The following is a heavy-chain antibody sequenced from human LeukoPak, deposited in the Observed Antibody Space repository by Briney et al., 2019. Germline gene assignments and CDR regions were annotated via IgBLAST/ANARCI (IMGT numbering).Heavy chain of an antibody. Sequence: SETLSPTCTVSGGSISSGSYYWSWIRQPAGKGLEWIGRIYTSGSTNYNPSLKSRVTISVDTSKNQFSLKLSSVTAADTAVYYCARGGLLWFGELAMDVWGKGTTVTVSS. CDR1: GGSISSGSYY. CDR3: ARGGLLWFGELAMDV. J-gene: IGHJ6*03. V-gene: IGHV4-61*02. CDR2: IYTSGST. D-gene: IGHD3-10*01.